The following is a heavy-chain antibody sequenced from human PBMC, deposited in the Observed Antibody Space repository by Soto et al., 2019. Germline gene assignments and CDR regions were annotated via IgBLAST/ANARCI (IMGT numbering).Heavy chain of an antibody. V-gene: IGHV3-49*03. D-gene: IGHD2-2*01. CDR2: IRSKAYVGTT. CDR3: TKDIVVVTAAIRAFDS. J-gene: IGHJ4*02. CDR1: GFTVVDCA. Sequence: GGSLRLSWTASGFTVVDCAMSGCRQAPGKGRGWVGFIRSKAYVGTTEYAASVKGRFNISRDHSKRIAYLQMNRPKTEDTAVYYCTKDIVVVTAAIRAFDSWGEGKLVTVSS.